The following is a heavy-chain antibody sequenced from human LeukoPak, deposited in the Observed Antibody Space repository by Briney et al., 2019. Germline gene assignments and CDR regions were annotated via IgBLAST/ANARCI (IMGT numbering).Heavy chain of an antibody. CDR2: IPFDGSNK. D-gene: IGHD6-19*01. V-gene: IGHV3-30*18. CDR1: GFTFSSYG. Sequence: PGRSLRLSCAASGFTFSSYGIYWVRQAPGKGLEWVAVIPFDGSNKYYADSVRGRFTVSRDNSKGTLYLQMNSLRAEDTAVYYCAKDEIGAVAGLLDYWGQGILVTVSS. J-gene: IGHJ4*02. CDR3: AKDEIGAVAGLLDY.